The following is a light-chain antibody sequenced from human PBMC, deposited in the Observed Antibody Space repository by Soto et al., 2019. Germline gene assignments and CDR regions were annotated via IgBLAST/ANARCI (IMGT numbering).Light chain of an antibody. CDR1: QDIGTY. Sequence: AIKMTRSPCSYSASIAERVASTSRATQDIGTYLAWYQQIPGKAPKLLIYDASTLQTGVPSRFSGSGSGTDFTLTISYLQSDDFATYSCQQYNSYPWTFGQGTKVDIK. J-gene: IGKJ1*01. V-gene: IGKV1-8*01. CDR3: QQYNSYPWT. CDR2: DAS.